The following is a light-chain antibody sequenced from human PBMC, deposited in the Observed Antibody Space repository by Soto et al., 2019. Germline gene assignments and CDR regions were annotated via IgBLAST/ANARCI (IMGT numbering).Light chain of an antibody. CDR2: KAS. CDR3: QHYSYFAT. V-gene: IGKV1-5*03. Sequence: DIQMTQSPSTLSASVGDRVTITCRASQSISSWLTWYQQKAGQAPKLLIYKASIVESGVPSRFSGSGSGTESTITVSRLQSDVPATYYAQHYSYFATFGQGTRVGVK. J-gene: IGKJ1*01. CDR1: QSISSW.